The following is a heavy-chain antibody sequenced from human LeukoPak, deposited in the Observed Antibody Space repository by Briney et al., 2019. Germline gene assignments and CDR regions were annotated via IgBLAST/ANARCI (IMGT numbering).Heavy chain of an antibody. CDR3: ARGRGAVAGDTFDI. V-gene: IGHV3-53*01. J-gene: IGHJ3*02. D-gene: IGHD6-19*01. Sequence: GGSLRLSCAASGSTFSSSYMSWVRQAPGKGLEWGSVIYSGDSTYYADSVKGRFTISRDNSKNTLYLQMHSLRAEDTAVYYCARGRGAVAGDTFDIWGQGTMVTVSS. CDR1: GSTFSSSY. CDR2: IYSGDST.